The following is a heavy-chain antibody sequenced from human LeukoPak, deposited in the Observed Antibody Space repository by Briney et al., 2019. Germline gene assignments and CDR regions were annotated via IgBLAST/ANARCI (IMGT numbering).Heavy chain of an antibody. CDR2: IYYSGST. CDR3: ASIPPPHYDISMDY. V-gene: IGHV4-39*01. CDR1: GGSISSSSYY. J-gene: IGHJ4*02. Sequence: PSETLSLTCTVSGGSISSSSYYWGWIRQPPGKGLEWIGSIYYSGSTYYNPSLKSRVTISVDTSKNQFSLELSSVTAADTAVYYCASIPPPHYDISMDYWGQGTLVTVSS. D-gene: IGHD3-16*01.